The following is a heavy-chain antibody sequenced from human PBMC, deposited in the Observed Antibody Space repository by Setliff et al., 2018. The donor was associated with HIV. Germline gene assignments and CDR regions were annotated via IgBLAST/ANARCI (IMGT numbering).Heavy chain of an antibody. Sequence: SETLSLTCAVYGGSFSGNYWSWIRQPPGKGLEWIGSAYFLGNMYLNPSLKSRVTVSIDTSKNRFSLRVTSVTAADTAVYYCAREAQYSSSWSGRRVTWFDSWGQGTLVTVSS. CDR2: AYFLGNM. CDR1: GGSFSGNY. CDR3: AREAQYSSSWSGRRVTWFDS. J-gene: IGHJ5*01. D-gene: IGHD6-13*01. V-gene: IGHV4-34*01.